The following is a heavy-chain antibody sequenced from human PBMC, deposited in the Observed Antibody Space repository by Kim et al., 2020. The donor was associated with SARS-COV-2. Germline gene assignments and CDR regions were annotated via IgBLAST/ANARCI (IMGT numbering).Heavy chain of an antibody. Sequence: GGYLRLSCAASGFTFSSYSMNWVRQAPGKGLEWVSSISSSSSYIYYADSVKGRFTISRDNAKNSLYLQMNSLRAEDTAVYYCARAPGGDYGFYYYYYMDVWGKGTTVTVSS. CDR3: ARAPGGDYGFYYYYYMDV. V-gene: IGHV3-21*01. D-gene: IGHD4-17*01. J-gene: IGHJ6*03. CDR1: GFTFSSYS. CDR2: ISSSSSYI.